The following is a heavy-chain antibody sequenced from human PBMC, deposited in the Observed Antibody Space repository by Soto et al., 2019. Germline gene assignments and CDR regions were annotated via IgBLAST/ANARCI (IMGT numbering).Heavy chain of an antibody. CDR1: GYTFITYY. D-gene: IGHD5-12*01. Sequence: QVQLVQSGAEVKKPGASVKVSCKASGYTFITYYMHWVRQAPVPGLEWMGIINPRDGSTSYAQKFQGRVTMTRDTSTSTIYMELSSLRSEDTAVYYCTREAYCGYGNDAFDIWGQGTLVTVSS. V-gene: IGHV1-46*03. CDR3: TREAYCGYGNDAFDI. J-gene: IGHJ3*02. CDR2: INPRDGST.